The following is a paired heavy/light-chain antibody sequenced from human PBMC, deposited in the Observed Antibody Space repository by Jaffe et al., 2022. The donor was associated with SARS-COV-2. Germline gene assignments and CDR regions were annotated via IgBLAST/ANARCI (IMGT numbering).Light chain of an antibody. J-gene: IGKJ3*01. CDR3: QQYYSYPRVT. CDR1: QGISSY. CDR2: AAS. Sequence: AIRMTQSPSSFSASTGDRVTITCRASQGISSYLAWYQQKPGKAPKLLIYAASTLQSGVPSRFSGSGSGTDFTLTISCLQSEDFATYYCQQYYSYPRVTFGPGTKVDIK. V-gene: IGKV1-8*01.
Heavy chain of an antibody. Sequence: QVQLVQSGSELKKPGASVKVSCKASGYTFTSYAMNWVRQAPGQGLEWMGWINTNTGNPTYAQGFTGRFVFSLDTSVSTAYLQISSLKAEDTAVYYCARDPYSSGWPSHYYYYYGMDVWGQGTTVTVSS. D-gene: IGHD6-19*01. CDR2: INTNTGNP. J-gene: IGHJ6*02. CDR1: GYTFTSYA. V-gene: IGHV7-4-1*02. CDR3: ARDPYSSGWPSHYYYYYGMDV.